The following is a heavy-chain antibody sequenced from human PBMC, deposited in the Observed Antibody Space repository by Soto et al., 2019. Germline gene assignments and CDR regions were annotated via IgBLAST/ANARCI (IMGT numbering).Heavy chain of an antibody. CDR3: ARGAAAGRGNWFDP. V-gene: IGHV1-8*01. D-gene: IGHD6-13*01. Sequence: QVQRVQSGAEVKKPGASVKVSCKASGYTLTSYDINWVRQATGQGLEWMGWMNPNSGNTGYAQKFQGRVTMTRNTSISTAYMELSSLRSEDTAVYYCARGAAAGRGNWFDPWGQGTLVTVSS. J-gene: IGHJ5*02. CDR1: GYTLTSYD. CDR2: MNPNSGNT.